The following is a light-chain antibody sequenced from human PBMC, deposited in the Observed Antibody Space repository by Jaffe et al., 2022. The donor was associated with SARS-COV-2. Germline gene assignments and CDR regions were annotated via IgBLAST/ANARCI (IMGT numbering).Light chain of an antibody. CDR3: QQLNGAPRFT. CDR1: LDISSY. J-gene: IGKJ3*01. Sequence: DIQLTQSPSFLSASVGDRVTITCRASLDISSYLAWYQQKPGKAPKLLIYAASTLQSGVPSRFSGSGSGTEFTLTISSLQPEDFATYYCQQLNGAPRFTFGPGTKVDIK. CDR2: AAS. V-gene: IGKV1-9*01.